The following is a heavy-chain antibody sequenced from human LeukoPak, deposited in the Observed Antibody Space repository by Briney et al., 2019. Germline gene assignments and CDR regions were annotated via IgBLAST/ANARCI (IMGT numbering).Heavy chain of an antibody. CDR1: GFTFSSYS. CDR2: ISSSSSYI. D-gene: IGHD3-22*01. V-gene: IGHV3-21*01. Sequence: GGSLRLSCAASGFTFSSYSMNWVRQAPGKGLEWVSSISSSSSYIYYADSVKGRFTVSRDNAKNSLYLQMNSLRAEDTAVYYCARGKKTYYYDSGFDPWDQGTLVTVSS. CDR3: ARGKKTYYYDSGFDP. J-gene: IGHJ5*02.